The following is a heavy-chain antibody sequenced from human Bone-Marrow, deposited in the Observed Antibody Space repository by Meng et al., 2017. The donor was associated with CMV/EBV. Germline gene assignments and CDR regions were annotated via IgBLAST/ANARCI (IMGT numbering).Heavy chain of an antibody. CDR2: INGVGRTT. V-gene: IGHV3-74*03. CDR3: VRDTGSFEN. D-gene: IGHD3-10*01. J-gene: IGHJ4*02. CDR1: GFVFSSNW. Sequence: GESLKISCAASGFVFSSNWIHWVRQAPGKGLVWVAAINGVGRTTLYADSVKGRTTISRDNTQSTLYLQMNSLRAEDTAVYHCVRDTGSFENWGQGTLVTVSS.